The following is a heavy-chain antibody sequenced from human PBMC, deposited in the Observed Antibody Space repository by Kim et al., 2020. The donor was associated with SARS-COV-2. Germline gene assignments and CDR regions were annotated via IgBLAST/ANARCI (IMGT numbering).Heavy chain of an antibody. V-gene: IGHV4-34*01. Sequence: SETLSLTCAVYGGSFSGYYWSWIRQPPGKGLEWIGEINHSGSTNYNPSLKSRVTISVDTSKNQFSLKLSSVTAADTAVYYCAREVIVVVPAAPAKTGMDGWGQGATVTVSS. CDR3: AREVIVVVPAAPAKTGMDG. D-gene: IGHD2-2*01. CDR2: INHSGST. J-gene: IGHJ6*02. CDR1: GGSFSGYY.